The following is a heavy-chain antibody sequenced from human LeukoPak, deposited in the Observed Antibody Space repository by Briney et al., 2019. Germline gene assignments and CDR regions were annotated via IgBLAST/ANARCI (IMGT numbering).Heavy chain of an antibody. V-gene: IGHV2-5*02. J-gene: IGHJ4*02. Sequence: SGPTLVNPTQTLTLTCTFSGFSLSTSGVGVGWIRQPPGKALEWLALIYWDDDKRYSPSLKDRVTITKDISKNQVVLTMTNMDPVDTATYYCAHRGHKGQLNTYFFDYWGQGTLVTVSS. CDR2: IYWDDDK. D-gene: IGHD5-18*01. CDR1: GFSLSTSGVG. CDR3: AHRGHKGQLNTYFFDY.